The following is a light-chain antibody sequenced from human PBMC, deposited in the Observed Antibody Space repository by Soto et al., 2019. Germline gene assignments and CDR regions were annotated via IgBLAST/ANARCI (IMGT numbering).Light chain of an antibody. Sequence: QSVLTQPPSASGPPGQSVAISCTGTSSDVGGYNYVSWYQQHPGKAPKLMIYEVNKRPSGVPDRFSGSKSGNTASLTVSGHQADDESYYYCSSCAGSSNVFGTGTKVTVL. J-gene: IGLJ1*01. CDR1: SSDVGGYNY. CDR3: SSCAGSSNV. V-gene: IGLV2-8*01. CDR2: EVN.